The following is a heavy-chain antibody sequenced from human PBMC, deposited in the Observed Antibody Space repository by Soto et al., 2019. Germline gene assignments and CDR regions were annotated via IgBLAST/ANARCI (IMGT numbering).Heavy chain of an antibody. CDR1: GFTFSSYW. V-gene: IGHV3-74*01. Sequence: EVQLVESGGGLVQPGGSLRLSCAASGFTFSSYWMHWVRQAPGKGLVWVSHINGDGSSTTYADSVKGRFTISRDNAKNTVYLQMNSLRAEDTAVYYCARKAGDCSGGTCYFDYWGHGTLGTVSS. CDR3: ARKAGDCSGGTCYFDY. J-gene: IGHJ4*01. D-gene: IGHD2-15*01. CDR2: INGDGSST.